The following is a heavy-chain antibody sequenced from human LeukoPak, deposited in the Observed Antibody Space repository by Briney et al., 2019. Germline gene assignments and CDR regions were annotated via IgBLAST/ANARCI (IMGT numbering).Heavy chain of an antibody. CDR1: GGTFSSYA. CDR3: ARGNTDYYDSSGYFH. Sequence: SVKVSCKASGGTFSSYAISWVRQAPGQGLEWMGGIIPIFGTANYAQKFQGRVTITADESTSTAYMELSSLRSEDTAVYYCARGNTDYYDSSGYFHWGQGTLVTVSS. CDR2: IIPIFGTA. J-gene: IGHJ4*02. D-gene: IGHD3-22*01. V-gene: IGHV1-69*13.